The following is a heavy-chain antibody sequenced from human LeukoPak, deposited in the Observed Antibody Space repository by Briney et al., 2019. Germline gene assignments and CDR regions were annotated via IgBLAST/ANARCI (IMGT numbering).Heavy chain of an antibody. CDR1: GGTFSSYA. CDR3: ARLRLQGIAAAGTFDP. V-gene: IGHV1-69*06. D-gene: IGHD6-13*01. Sequence: SVKVSCKASGGTFSSYAISWVRQAPGQGLEWMGGIIPIFGTANYAQKFQGRVTITADKSTSTAYMELSSLRSEDTAVYYCARLRLQGIAAAGTFDPWGQGTLVTVSS. J-gene: IGHJ5*02. CDR2: IIPIFGTA.